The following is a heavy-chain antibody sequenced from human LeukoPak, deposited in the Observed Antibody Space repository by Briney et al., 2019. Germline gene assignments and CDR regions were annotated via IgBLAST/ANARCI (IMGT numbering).Heavy chain of an antibody. Sequence: PGGSLRLSCAASGFTFSGSAMHWXXXXXXXXXXXXXXIRSKANSYATAYAASVKGRFTISRDDSKNTAYLQMNSLKTEDTAVYYCTRQRRAYSYGYDYWGQGTLVTVSS. D-gene: IGHD5-18*01. V-gene: IGHV3-73*01. CDR2: IRSKANSYAT. CDR3: TRQRRAYSYGYDY. CDR1: GFTFSGSA. J-gene: IGHJ4*02.